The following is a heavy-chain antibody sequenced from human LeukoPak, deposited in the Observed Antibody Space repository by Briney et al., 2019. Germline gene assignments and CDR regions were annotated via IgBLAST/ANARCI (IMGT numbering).Heavy chain of an antibody. CDR2: INHSGST. V-gene: IGHV4-34*01. J-gene: IGHJ3*02. CDR1: GGSFSGYY. D-gene: IGHD3-22*01. Sequence: KPSETLSLTCAVYGGSFSGYYWSWIRQPPGKGLEWIGEINHSGSTYYNPSLKSRVTMSLDTSRNQFSLKLSSVTAADTAVYYCARDGPYYYDSSGYYDAFDIWGQGTMVTVSS. CDR3: ARDGPYYYDSSGYYDAFDI.